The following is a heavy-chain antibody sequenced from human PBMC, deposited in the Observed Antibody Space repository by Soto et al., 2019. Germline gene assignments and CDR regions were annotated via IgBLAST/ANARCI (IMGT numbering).Heavy chain of an antibody. CDR1: GGSFSGYY. CDR2: INHSGST. CDR3: AREYYYDSSGYSTYFDY. V-gene: IGHV4-34*01. Sequence: SETLSLTCAVCGGSFSGYYWSWIRQPPGKGLEWIGEINHSGSTNYNPSLKSRVTISVDTSKNQFSLKLSSVTAADTAVYYCAREYYYDSSGYSTYFDYWGQGTLVTVSS. J-gene: IGHJ4*02. D-gene: IGHD3-22*01.